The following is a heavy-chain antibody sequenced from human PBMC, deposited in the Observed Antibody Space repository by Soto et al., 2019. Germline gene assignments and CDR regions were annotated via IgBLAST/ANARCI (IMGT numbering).Heavy chain of an antibody. V-gene: IGHV1-69*01. Sequence: QVQLVQXXXEVKKPGSSVKVSCKASGGTFSSYAISWVRQAPGQGLEWMGGIIPIFGTANYAQKFQGRVTITADESTSTAYMELSSLRSEDTAVYYCARDLGVDTATGTGHWGQGTLVTVSS. CDR3: ARDLGVDTATGTGH. CDR1: GGTFSSYA. D-gene: IGHD5-18*01. CDR2: IIPIFGTA. J-gene: IGHJ4*02.